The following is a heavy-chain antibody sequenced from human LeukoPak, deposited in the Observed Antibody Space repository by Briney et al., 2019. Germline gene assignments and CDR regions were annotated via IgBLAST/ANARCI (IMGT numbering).Heavy chain of an antibody. J-gene: IGHJ6*02. CDR3: ARDCSGGRCSEGYYYGMDV. CDR2: ISSSSGYI. Sequence: GGSLRLSCAASGLTFSTYGMNWVRQAPGKGLEWVSSISSSSGYIYYADSVKGRFTISRGNAKNSLYLQMNSLRAEDTAVYFCARDCSGGRCSEGYYYGMDVWGQGTTVTVSS. D-gene: IGHD2-15*01. CDR1: GLTFSTYG. V-gene: IGHV3-21*01.